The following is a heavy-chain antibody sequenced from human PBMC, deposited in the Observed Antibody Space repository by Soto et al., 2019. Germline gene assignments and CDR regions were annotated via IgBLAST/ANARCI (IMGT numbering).Heavy chain of an antibody. CDR3: ARVYCSSTSCTWYYYGMDV. Sequence: NPGGSLRLSCAASGFTFSSYSMNWVRQAPGKGLEWVSSISSSSSYIYYADSVKGRFTISRDNAKNSLYLQMNSLRAEDTAVYYCARVYCSSTSCTWYYYGMDVWGQGTTVTVSS. V-gene: IGHV3-21*01. CDR1: GFTFSSYS. CDR2: ISSSSSYI. D-gene: IGHD2-2*01. J-gene: IGHJ6*02.